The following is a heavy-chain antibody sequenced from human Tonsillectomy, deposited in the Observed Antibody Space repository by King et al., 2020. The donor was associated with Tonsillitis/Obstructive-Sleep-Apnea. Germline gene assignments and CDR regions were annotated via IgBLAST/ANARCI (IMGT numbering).Heavy chain of an antibody. CDR2: IYYSGST. J-gene: IGHJ6*03. Sequence: QLQESGPGLVKPSETLSLTCTVSGGSISSYYWSWIRQPPGKGLEWIGYIYYSGSTNYNPSLKSRVTISVDTSKNQFSLKLTSVSAADTAVYYCARGIAGEVSTSRGYYYYYYTDVWGKGTPVIVSS. V-gene: IGHV4-59*01. CDR3: ARGIAGEVSTSRGYYYYYYTDV. CDR1: GGSISSYY. D-gene: IGHD2-2*01.